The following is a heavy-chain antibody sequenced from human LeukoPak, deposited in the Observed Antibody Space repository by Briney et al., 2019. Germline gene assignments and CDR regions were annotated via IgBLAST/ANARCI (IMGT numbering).Heavy chain of an antibody. D-gene: IGHD2-2*03. CDR3: ARDLDIVVVPAAMEWFDP. Sequence: ASVKVSCKASGYTFTSYGISWVRQAPGQGLEWMGWISAYNGNTNYAQKLQGRVTMTTDTSTSTAYMELRSLRSDDTAVYYCARDLDIVVVPAAMEWFDPWGQGTLVTVSS. CDR1: GYTFTSYG. J-gene: IGHJ5*02. V-gene: IGHV1-18*01. CDR2: ISAYNGNT.